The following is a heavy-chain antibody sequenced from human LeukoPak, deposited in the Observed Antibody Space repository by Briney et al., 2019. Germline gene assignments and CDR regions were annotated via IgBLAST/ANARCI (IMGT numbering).Heavy chain of an antibody. CDR2: ISSSSYI. CDR3: ARENDYGDYGY. J-gene: IGHJ4*02. Sequence: GGSLRLSCAASGFTFSSYSMNWVRQAPGKGLEWVSSISSSSYIYYADSVKGRFTISRDNAKNSLYLQMNSLRAEDTAVYYCARENDYGDYGYWGQGTLVTVSS. V-gene: IGHV3-21*01. D-gene: IGHD4-17*01. CDR1: GFTFSSYS.